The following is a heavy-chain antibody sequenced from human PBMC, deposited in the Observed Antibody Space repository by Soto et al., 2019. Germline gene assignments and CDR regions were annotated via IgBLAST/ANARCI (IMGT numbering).Heavy chain of an antibody. D-gene: IGHD1-26*01. CDR3: TTGSWDGGNFDY. J-gene: IGHJ4*02. V-gene: IGHV3-15*01. CDR1: GFTFSNAW. Sequence: GGSLRLSCAASGFTFSNAWMSWVRQAPGKGLEWVGRIKSKTDGGTTDYAAPVKGRFTISRDDSKNTLYLQMNSLKTEDTAVYYCTTGSWDGGNFDYWGQGTLVTVSS. CDR2: IKSKTDGGTT.